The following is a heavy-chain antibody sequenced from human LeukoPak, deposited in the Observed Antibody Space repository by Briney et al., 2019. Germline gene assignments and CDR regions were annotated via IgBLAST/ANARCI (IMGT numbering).Heavy chain of an antibody. D-gene: IGHD3-10*01. Sequence: SETLSLTCTVSGGSISSSSYYWGWIRQPPGKGLEWIGEINHSGSTNYNPSLKSRVTISVDTSKNQFSLKLSSVTAADTAVYYCARGGPPWRFGGNWFDPWGQGTLVTVSS. CDR3: ARGGPPWRFGGNWFDP. J-gene: IGHJ5*02. V-gene: IGHV4-39*07. CDR1: GGSISSSSYY. CDR2: INHSGST.